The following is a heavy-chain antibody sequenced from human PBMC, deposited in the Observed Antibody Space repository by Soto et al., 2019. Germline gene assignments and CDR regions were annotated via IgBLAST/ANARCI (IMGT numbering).Heavy chain of an antibody. CDR3: ARGSTIFGVVIGPYYYYYMDV. V-gene: IGHV4-34*01. CDR1: CGSFSGYY. Sequence: SETLSLTCAVYCGSFSGYYWSWIRQPPGKGLEWIGEINHSGSTNYNPSLKSRVTISVDTSKNQFSLKLSSVTAADTAVYYCARGSTIFGVVIGPYYYYYMDVWGKGTTVTVSS. J-gene: IGHJ6*03. CDR2: INHSGST. D-gene: IGHD3-3*01.